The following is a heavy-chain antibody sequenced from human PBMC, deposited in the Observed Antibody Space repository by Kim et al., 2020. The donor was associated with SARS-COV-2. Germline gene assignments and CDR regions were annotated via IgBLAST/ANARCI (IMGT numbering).Heavy chain of an antibody. Sequence: SETLSLTCAVSGGSVSSKSYFWDWIRQPPGKGLEWIGTINYSGRIFYNSSLNSRLTISVDTSKNHFSLRLNSVTAADTAVYYCARRDSFGYIDYWGQGTL. CDR2: INYSGRI. D-gene: IGHD5-18*01. CDR1: GGSVSSKSYF. CDR3: ARRDSFGYIDY. J-gene: IGHJ4*02. V-gene: IGHV4-39*02.